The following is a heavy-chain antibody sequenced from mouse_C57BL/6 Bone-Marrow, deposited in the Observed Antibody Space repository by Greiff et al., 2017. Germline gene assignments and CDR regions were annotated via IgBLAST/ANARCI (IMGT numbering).Heavy chain of an antibody. CDR1: GFTFSSYA. D-gene: IGHD2-1*01. V-gene: IGHV5-4*01. CDR3: ARDRINGNLFDY. Sequence: VKVRESGGGLVKPGGSLTLSCAASGFTFSSYAMSWVRQTPEKRLEWVATISDGGSYTYYPDNVKGRFTLSRDTAKNNLYLQMSHLKSEDTAMYYCARDRINGNLFDYWGQGTTLTVAS. CDR2: ISDGGSYT. J-gene: IGHJ2*01.